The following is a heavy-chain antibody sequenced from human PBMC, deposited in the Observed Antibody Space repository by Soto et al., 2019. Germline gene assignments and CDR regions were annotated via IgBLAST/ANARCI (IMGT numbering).Heavy chain of an antibody. CDR1: GGSISSYY. Sequence: PSETLSLTCTVSGGSISSYYWSWIRQPPGKGLECIGYIYYSGSTNYNPSLKSRVTISVDTSKNQFSLKLSSVTAADTAVYYCARVYYDFWSGYNYYYYYYMDVWGKGTTVTVSS. J-gene: IGHJ6*03. D-gene: IGHD3-3*01. CDR3: ARVYYDFWSGYNYYYYYYMDV. CDR2: IYYSGST. V-gene: IGHV4-59*01.